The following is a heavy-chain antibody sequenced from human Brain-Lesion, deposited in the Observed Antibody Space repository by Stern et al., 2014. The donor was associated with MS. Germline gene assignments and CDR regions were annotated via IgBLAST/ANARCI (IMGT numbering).Heavy chain of an antibody. CDR2: MYYGGSP. CDR3: ARGRSRVHPXXXX. V-gene: IGHV4-30-2*01. D-gene: IGHD2-2*01. J-gene: IGHJ5*02. CDR1: GYSITSAAFS. Sequence: QVQLQESGSGLVKPSQTLSLTCSVSGYSITSAAFSWTWIRQDPGKGLEWIGYMYYGGSPLYNTSLRSRVNISVDTSKNQFSLRLNSVTAADTAVYYCARGRSRVHPXXXXWGQGTLVTVSS.